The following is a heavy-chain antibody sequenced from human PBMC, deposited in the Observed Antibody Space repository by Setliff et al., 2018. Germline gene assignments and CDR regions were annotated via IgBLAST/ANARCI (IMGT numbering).Heavy chain of an antibody. CDR1: GYTFTSYG. D-gene: IGHD3-3*01. Sequence: VASVKVSCKTSGYTFTSYGISWVRQGPGQGLEWMGWISAYNGNTNYAQKFQGRVTMTTDTSTSTAYMELRSLRSDDTAVYYCAREGIERYQYYNFWSGYYTPDYWGQGTLVTVSS. V-gene: IGHV1-18*01. J-gene: IGHJ4*02. CDR2: ISAYNGNT. CDR3: AREGIERYQYYNFWSGYYTPDY.